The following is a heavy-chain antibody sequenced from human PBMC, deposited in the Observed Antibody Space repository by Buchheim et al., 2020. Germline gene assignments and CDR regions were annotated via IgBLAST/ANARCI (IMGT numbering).Heavy chain of an antibody. J-gene: IGHJ4*02. CDR3: AKSITGSTWAYDY. D-gene: IGHD1-7*01. CDR1: NFIFRNYA. Sequence: EVQLLESGGGWEQPGGSLRLSCAASNFIFRNYAMSWVRQAPGKGLEWVSSIGGSGTTTWYADSVKGRFTISRDNSKNPVYLQVNSLRAEDTAVYYCAKSITGSTWAYDYWGQG. CDR2: IGGSGTTT. V-gene: IGHV3-23*01.